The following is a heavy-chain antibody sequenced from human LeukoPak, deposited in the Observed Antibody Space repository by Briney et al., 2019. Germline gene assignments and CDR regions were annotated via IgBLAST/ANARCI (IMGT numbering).Heavy chain of an antibody. CDR3: ARQIRWDDAFDI. D-gene: IGHD1-26*01. CDR1: GGSTNSYY. J-gene: IGHJ3*02. Sequence: SETLSLTCSVSGGSTNSYYWTWIRQPPGKGLEWIGYIYYSGSTTYNPSLKSRVTILLDTSTNQFSLKPSSVTAADTAVYYCARQIRWDDAFDIWGQGTMVTVSS. V-gene: IGHV4-59*08. CDR2: IYYSGST.